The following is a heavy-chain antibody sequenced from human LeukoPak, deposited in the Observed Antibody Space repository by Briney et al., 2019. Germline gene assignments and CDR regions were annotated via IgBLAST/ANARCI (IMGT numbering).Heavy chain of an antibody. CDR1: GYSFTSYW. Sequence: GESLKISCKGSGYSFTSYWIGWVRQMPGKGLEWMGIIYLGGSDTRYSPSFQGQVTISADKSISTAYLQWSSLKASDTAMYYCAITYYYDSSGYYDAFDIWGQGTMVTVSS. J-gene: IGHJ3*02. D-gene: IGHD3-22*01. CDR2: IYLGGSDT. V-gene: IGHV5-51*01. CDR3: AITYYYDSSGYYDAFDI.